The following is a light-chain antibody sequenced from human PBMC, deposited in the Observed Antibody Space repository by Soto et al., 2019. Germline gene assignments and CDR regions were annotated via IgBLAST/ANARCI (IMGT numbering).Light chain of an antibody. CDR1: QSISSY. Sequence: DIQLTQSPSSLSASVGGRCTITCPESQSISSYLNWYQQKPGKAPKLLXYAASSLQSGVPSRFSGSGSGTDFTLTISSLQPEDFATYYCQQCYSTPRTFGQGTKVDIK. CDR3: QQCYSTPRT. CDR2: AAS. V-gene: IGKV1-39*01. J-gene: IGKJ1*01.